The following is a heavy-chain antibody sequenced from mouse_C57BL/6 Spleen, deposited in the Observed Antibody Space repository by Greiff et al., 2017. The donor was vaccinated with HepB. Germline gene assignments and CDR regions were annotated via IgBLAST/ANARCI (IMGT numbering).Heavy chain of an antibody. CDR2: IDPSDSYT. CDR3: ARRRGSSPMDY. V-gene: IGHV1-69*01. J-gene: IGHJ4*01. Sequence: VQLQQPGAELVMPGASVKLSCKASGYTFTSYWMHWVKQRPGQGLEWIGEIDPSDSYTNYNQKFKGNSTLTVDKSSSTAYMQLSSLTSEDSAVYYCARRRGSSPMDYWGQGTSVTVSS. D-gene: IGHD1-1*01. CDR1: GYTFTSYW.